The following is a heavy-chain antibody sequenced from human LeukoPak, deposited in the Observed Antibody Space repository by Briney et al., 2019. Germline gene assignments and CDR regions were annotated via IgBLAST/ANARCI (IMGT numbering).Heavy chain of an antibody. V-gene: IGHV1-24*01. CDR3: ARAGIAAAAPDY. CDR1: GYTLTELS. D-gene: IGHD6-13*01. J-gene: IGHJ4*02. Sequence: ASVKVSCKVSGYTLTELSMHWVRQAPGKGLEWMGGFDPEDGETIYAQKFQGRVTMTEDTSTDTAYMELSSLRSEDTAVYYCARAGIAAAAPDYWGQGALVTVSS. CDR2: FDPEDGET.